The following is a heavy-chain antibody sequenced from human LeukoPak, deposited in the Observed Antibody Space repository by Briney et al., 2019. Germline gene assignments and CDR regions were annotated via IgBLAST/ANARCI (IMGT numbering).Heavy chain of an antibody. CDR1: AYTFTGVY. CDR3: ARERVGAPNWFDP. CDR2: INPNSGGT. V-gene: IGHV1-2*02. Sequence: ASVQVYCKASAYTFTGVYMPWVGQAPEQGLGWMGWINPNSGGTNYAQKFQGRVTMTRDTSISTAYMELSRLRSDDTAVYYCARERVGAPNWFDPWGQGTLVTVSS. J-gene: IGHJ5*02. D-gene: IGHD1-26*01.